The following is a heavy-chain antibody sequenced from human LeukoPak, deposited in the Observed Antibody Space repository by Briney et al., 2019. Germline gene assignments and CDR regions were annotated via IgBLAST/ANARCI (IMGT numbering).Heavy chain of an antibody. V-gene: IGHV1-2*02. CDR3: ARTSYDSSGYYPWGY. J-gene: IGHJ4*02. Sequence: ASVKVSCKASGYTFTGYYMHWVRQAPGQGLEWMGWINPNSGGTNYAQEFQGRVTMTRDTSISTAYMELSRLRSDDTAVYYCARTSYDSSGYYPWGYWGQGTLVTVSS. CDR2: INPNSGGT. D-gene: IGHD3-22*01. CDR1: GYTFTGYY.